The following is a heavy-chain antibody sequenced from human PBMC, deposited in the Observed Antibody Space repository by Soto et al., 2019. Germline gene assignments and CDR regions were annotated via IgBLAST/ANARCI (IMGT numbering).Heavy chain of an antibody. CDR3: ASASYYSGYDVDSHGMDV. V-gene: IGHV3-48*03. D-gene: IGHD5-12*01. Sequence: PGGSLRLSCSASGFTFSNYEMNWVRQAPGKGLEWVSYISGSGRTIYYAGSVKGRFTISRDNAKDSLYLQMNSLRVDDTAVYYCASASYYSGYDVDSHGMDVWGQWTTVTVSS. CDR1: GFTFSNYE. J-gene: IGHJ6*02. CDR2: ISGSGRTI.